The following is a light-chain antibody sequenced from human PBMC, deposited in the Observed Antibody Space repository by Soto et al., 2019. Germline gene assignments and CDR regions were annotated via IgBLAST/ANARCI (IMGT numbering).Light chain of an antibody. CDR1: QSISRN. CDR3: QLYGSSPRT. CDR2: GAS. Sequence: EIVLKQSPATLSLAPFEIATLSFRASQSISRNIAWYQQKPGQAPRLLIYGASSRATGIPDRFSGSGSGTDFALTISRLEPEDFAVYYCQLYGSSPRTFGQGTKVDIK. V-gene: IGKV3-20*01. J-gene: IGKJ1*01.